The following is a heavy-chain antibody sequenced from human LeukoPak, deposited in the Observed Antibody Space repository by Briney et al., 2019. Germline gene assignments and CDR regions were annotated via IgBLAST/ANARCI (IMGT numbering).Heavy chain of an antibody. CDR2: IKQDGSEK. Sequence: GGSLRLSCAASGFTLTSHWMSWVRQAPGKGLGWVANIKQDGSEKFYVDSVKGRFTISRDNAKKSLYLQMNSLRAEDTAVYYCVRPVYFAADYWGQGTLVTVSS. CDR1: GFTLTSHW. J-gene: IGHJ4*02. D-gene: IGHD5/OR15-5a*01. V-gene: IGHV3-7*01. CDR3: VRPVYFAADY.